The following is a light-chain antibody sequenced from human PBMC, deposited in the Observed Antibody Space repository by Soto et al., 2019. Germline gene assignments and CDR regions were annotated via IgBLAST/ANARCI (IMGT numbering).Light chain of an antibody. CDR2: DAS. Sequence: ELVLTQSPATLSLSPGERATLSCRASQTVGTYFAWYQQKPGQPPRLLIHDASSRATGIPARFSGSGSGTDFTLTISSLEPEDFAVYYCQQYGNSPITFGQGTRLEIK. V-gene: IGKV3-11*01. CDR1: QTVGTY. CDR3: QQYGNSPIT. J-gene: IGKJ5*01.